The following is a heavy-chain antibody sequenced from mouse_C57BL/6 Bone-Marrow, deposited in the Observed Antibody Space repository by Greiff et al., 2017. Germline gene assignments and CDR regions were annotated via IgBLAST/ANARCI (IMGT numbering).Heavy chain of an antibody. CDR2: IYPGGGNT. CDR1: GFTFTDYY. J-gene: IGHJ4*01. Sequence: VKLQESGAELVRPGASVNLSCKASGFTFTDYYINWVKQRPGQGLEWIARIYPGGGNTYYNEKFKGKATLTAENTTSTAYMQLSSLTSEDSAVYFCARHYGSSYPSYAMDYWGQGTSVTVSS. V-gene: IGHV1-76*01. CDR3: ARHYGSSYPSYAMDY. D-gene: IGHD1-1*01.